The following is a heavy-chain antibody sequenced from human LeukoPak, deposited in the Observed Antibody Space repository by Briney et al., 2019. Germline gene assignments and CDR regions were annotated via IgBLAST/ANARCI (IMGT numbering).Heavy chain of an antibody. J-gene: IGHJ3*02. V-gene: IGHV3-21*01. CDR2: ISSSSSYI. CDR3: ARDPGYYYDTPDAFDI. Sequence: GGSLRLSCAASGFTFSSYSMNWVRQAPGKGLEWVSSISSSSSYIYYADSVKGRFTISRDNAKNSLYLQMNSLRDEDTAVYYCARDPGYYYDTPDAFDIWGQGTMVTVSS. D-gene: IGHD3-22*01. CDR1: GFTFSSYS.